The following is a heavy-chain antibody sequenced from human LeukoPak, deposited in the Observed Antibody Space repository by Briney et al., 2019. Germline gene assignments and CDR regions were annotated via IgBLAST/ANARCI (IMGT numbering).Heavy chain of an antibody. V-gene: IGHV1-18*01. CDR2: ISGYNGNT. D-gene: IGHD2-15*01. Sequence: ASVKVSCKTSGYTFINYGISWVRQAPGQGPEWMGWISGYNGNTNYAQKFQGRVTITADESTSTAYMEPSSLRSEDTAVYYCARGVVVVAAHNWFDPWGQGTLVTVSS. CDR1: GYTFINYG. CDR3: ARGVVVVAAHNWFDP. J-gene: IGHJ5*02.